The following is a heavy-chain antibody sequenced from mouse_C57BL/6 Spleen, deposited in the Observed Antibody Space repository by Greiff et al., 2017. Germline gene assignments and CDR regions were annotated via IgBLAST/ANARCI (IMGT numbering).Heavy chain of an antibody. CDR1: GYTFTEYT. V-gene: IGHV1-62-2*01. CDR3: ARHEEGGYYGSSPWYFDV. CDR2: FYPGSGSI. D-gene: IGHD1-1*01. Sequence: QVQLKQSGAELVKPGASVKLSCKASGYTFTEYTIHWVKQRSGQGLEWIGWFYPGSGSIKYNEKFKDKATLTADKSSSTVYMELSRLTSEDSAFYFCARHEEGGYYGSSPWYFDVWGTGTTVTVSS. J-gene: IGHJ1*03.